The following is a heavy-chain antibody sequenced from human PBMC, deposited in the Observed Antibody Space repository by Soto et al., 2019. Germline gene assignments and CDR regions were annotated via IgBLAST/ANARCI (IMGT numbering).Heavy chain of an antibody. J-gene: IGHJ3*02. Sequence: GASVKVSCKASGGTFSSYAISWVRQAPGQGLEWMGGIIPIFGTANYAQKFQGRVTITADESTSTAYMELSSLRSEDTAVYYCASGHIVVVNATNDAFDIWGQGTMATVSS. D-gene: IGHD2-21*01. V-gene: IGHV1-69*13. CDR3: ASGHIVVVNATNDAFDI. CDR2: IIPIFGTA. CDR1: GGTFSSYA.